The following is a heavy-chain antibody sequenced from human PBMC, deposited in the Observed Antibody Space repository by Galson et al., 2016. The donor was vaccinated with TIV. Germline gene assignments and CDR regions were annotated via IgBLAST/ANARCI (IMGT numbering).Heavy chain of an antibody. J-gene: IGHJ4*02. CDR2: TYYRSKWYN. CDR3: ARATPSVFGVVMTLDY. Sequence: CAISGDSVSSNSAAWNWIRQSPSRGLGWLGRTYYRSKWYNDYALSVKSRITINPDTSKNQVSLQLHSVTPEDTAVDYCARATPSVFGVVMTLDYWGQGTLVTVSS. V-gene: IGHV6-1*01. D-gene: IGHD3-3*01. CDR1: GDSVSSNSAA.